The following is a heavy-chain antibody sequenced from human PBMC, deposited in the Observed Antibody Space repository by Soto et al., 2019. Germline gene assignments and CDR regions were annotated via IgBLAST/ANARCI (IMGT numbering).Heavy chain of an antibody. D-gene: IGHD5-12*01. V-gene: IGHV5-51*01. CDR3: ARGRYSGYDPSGWFDP. CDR2: IYPGDSDT. Sequence: GEFLKISCKGAGDSFTSYWIGWVRQMPGKGLEWMGIIYPGDSDTRYSPSFQGQVTISADKSISTAYLQWSSLKASDTAMYYCARGRYSGYDPSGWFDPWGQGTLVTVSS. CDR1: GDSFTSYW. J-gene: IGHJ5*02.